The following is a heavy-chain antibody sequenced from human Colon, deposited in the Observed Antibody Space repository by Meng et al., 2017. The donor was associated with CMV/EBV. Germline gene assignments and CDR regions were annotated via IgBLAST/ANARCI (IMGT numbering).Heavy chain of an antibody. Sequence: SETLSLTCTVSGGSISSSSYYWGWIRQPPGKGLEWIGEINHSGITNHNPSLKSRVTLSVDTSKNQLSLRLNSVTAADTAVYYCARGRPGGFLYYFDYWGQGALVTVSS. J-gene: IGHJ4*02. CDR2: INHSGIT. V-gene: IGHV4-39*07. CDR1: GGSISSSSYY. CDR3: ARGRPGGFLYYFDY. D-gene: IGHD4-23*01.